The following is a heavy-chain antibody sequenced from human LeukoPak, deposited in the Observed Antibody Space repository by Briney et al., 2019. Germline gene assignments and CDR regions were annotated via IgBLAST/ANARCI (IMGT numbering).Heavy chain of an antibody. CDR3: ACLYYDILTGYYDPPDY. D-gene: IGHD3-9*01. Sequence: SETLSLTCTVSGGSISSSSYYWGWIRQPPGKGLEWIGSIYYSGSTYYNPSLKSRVTISVDTSKIQFSLKLSSVTAADTAVYYCACLYYDILTGYYDPPDYWGQGTLVTVSS. V-gene: IGHV4-39*01. J-gene: IGHJ4*02. CDR1: GGSISSSSYY. CDR2: IYYSGST.